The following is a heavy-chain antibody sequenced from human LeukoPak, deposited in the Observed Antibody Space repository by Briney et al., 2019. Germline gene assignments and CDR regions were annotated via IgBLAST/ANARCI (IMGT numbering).Heavy chain of an antibody. Sequence: GGSLRLSCAASGFTFSSYAMHWVRQAPGKGLEWVAVISYDGSNKYYADSVKGRFTISRDNSKNTLYLQMNSLRAEDTAVYYCARDRRRPYYYDSSGYLHALDIWGQGTMVTVSS. D-gene: IGHD3-22*01. CDR2: ISYDGSNK. CDR1: GFTFSSYA. J-gene: IGHJ3*02. V-gene: IGHV3-30-3*01. CDR3: ARDRRRPYYYDSSGYLHALDI.